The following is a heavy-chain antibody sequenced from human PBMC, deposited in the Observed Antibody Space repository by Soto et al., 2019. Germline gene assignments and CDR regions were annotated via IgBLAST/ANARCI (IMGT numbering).Heavy chain of an antibody. J-gene: IGHJ4*02. CDR3: APISYDYWGTYGGLDS. CDR1: GFTLINCA. CDR2: IRPNRDDT. D-gene: IGHD3-16*01. V-gene: IGHV3-23*01. Sequence: PGWSLRLSCAATGFTLINCAMSWVRQAPGKGLEWVSAIRPNRDDTFYTYSVKGRFTISRDDFENTVYLQMNSLGAEDTALYYCAPISYDYWGTYGGLDSWGQGTPVTVSS.